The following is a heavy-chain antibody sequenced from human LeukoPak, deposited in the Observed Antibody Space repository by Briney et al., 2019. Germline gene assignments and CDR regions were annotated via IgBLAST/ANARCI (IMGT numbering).Heavy chain of an antibody. CDR3: ARDQGSSWSKRGLYFQH. CDR1: GGTFSSYT. D-gene: IGHD6-13*01. Sequence: SVKVSCKASGGTFSSYTISWVRQAPGQGLEWVGRIIPILGIANYAQKFQGRVTITADKSTSTAYMELSSLRSEDTAVYYCARDQGSSWSKRGLYFQHWGQGTLVTVSS. CDR2: IIPILGIA. V-gene: IGHV1-69*04. J-gene: IGHJ1*01.